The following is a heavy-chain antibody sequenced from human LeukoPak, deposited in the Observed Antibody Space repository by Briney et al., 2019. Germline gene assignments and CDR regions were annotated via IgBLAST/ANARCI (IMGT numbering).Heavy chain of an antibody. Sequence: SQTLSLTCTVSGGSISSGGYYWSWIRQHPGKGLEWIGYIYYSGSTYYNPSLKSRVTISVDTSKNQFSLKLSSVTAADTAVYYCARDPGCCQADENCHYFDYWGQGTLVTVSS. D-gene: IGHD4/OR15-4a*01. J-gene: IGHJ4*02. V-gene: IGHV4-31*03. CDR2: IYYSGST. CDR1: GGSISSGGYY. CDR3: ARDPGCCQADENCHYFDY.